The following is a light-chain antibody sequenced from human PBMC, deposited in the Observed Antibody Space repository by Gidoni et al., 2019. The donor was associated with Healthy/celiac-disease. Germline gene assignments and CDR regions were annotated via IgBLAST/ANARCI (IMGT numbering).Light chain of an antibody. CDR2: GPS. CDR3: QQYNNWPPLT. V-gene: IGKV3-15*01. Sequence: EIVMTQSPATLSVSPGERATLSCRASQSVNSNLAWYQQKPVQAPRLLIYGPSTRATGIPARFSVSGSGTEFTLTISSLQSEDFAVYYCQQYNNWPPLTFGGXTKVEIK. CDR1: QSVNSN. J-gene: IGKJ4*01.